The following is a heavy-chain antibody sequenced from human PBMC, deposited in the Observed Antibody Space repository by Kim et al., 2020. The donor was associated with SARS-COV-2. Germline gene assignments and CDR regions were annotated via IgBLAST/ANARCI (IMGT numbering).Heavy chain of an antibody. CDR3: ARVPRCSGGSCYMEYYFDY. Sequence: SETLSLTCAVYGGSFSGYYWSWIRQPPGKGLEWMGEINHSGSTSYNPSLKSRVTISVDTSKNQFSLNLRSVTAADTAVYYCARVPRCSGGSCYMEYYFDYWGQGTLVTVSS. CDR2: INHSGST. D-gene: IGHD2-15*01. V-gene: IGHV4-34*01. CDR1: GGSFSGYY. J-gene: IGHJ4*02.